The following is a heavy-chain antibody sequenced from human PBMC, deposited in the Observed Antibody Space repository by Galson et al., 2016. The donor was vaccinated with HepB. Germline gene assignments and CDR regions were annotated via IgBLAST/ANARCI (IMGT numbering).Heavy chain of an antibody. D-gene: IGHD4-17*01. J-gene: IGHJ6*02. CDR2: IWYDGSER. Sequence: SLRLSCAASEFNFSRYALHWVRQAPGKGLEWVAVIWYDGSERYYVDSVRGRFTISRDNSKNTLYLQMKSLRAEDTAVYYCARGYGDSALYYYYGMDVWGQGTTVTVSS. CDR1: EFNFSRYA. CDR3: ARGYGDSALYYYYGMDV. V-gene: IGHV3-33*01.